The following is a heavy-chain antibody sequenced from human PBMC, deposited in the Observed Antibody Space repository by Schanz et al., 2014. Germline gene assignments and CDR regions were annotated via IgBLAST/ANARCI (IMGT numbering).Heavy chain of an antibody. D-gene: IGHD2-15*01. Sequence: EVQLVESGGGLVQPGGSLRLSCAASGITFSGYSMNWVRQAPGKGLEWVSYISGSSSTKYYADSVKGRFTISRDNGKKSLYLQMSSLRAEDTAVYYCVKDDRGDVVVVAANYWGQGAQVIVSS. J-gene: IGHJ4*02. CDR1: GITFSGYS. CDR3: VKDDRGDVVVVAANY. CDR2: ISGSSSTK. V-gene: IGHV3-48*01.